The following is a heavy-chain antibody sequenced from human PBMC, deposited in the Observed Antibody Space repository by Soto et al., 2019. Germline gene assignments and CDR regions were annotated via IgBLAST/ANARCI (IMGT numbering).Heavy chain of an antibody. V-gene: IGHV3-30*18. CDR3: AKPQSGSYYVDY. CDR1: GFTFSGFG. Sequence: GGSLRLSCAASGFTFSGFGMHWVRQAPGKGLEWVAVISYDVSSTFYADSMKGRFTVSRDNSKNTLYLQMNRLSAEDTGVYFCAKPQSGSYYVDYWGQGILVTVSS. D-gene: IGHD1-26*01. CDR2: ISYDVSST. J-gene: IGHJ4*02.